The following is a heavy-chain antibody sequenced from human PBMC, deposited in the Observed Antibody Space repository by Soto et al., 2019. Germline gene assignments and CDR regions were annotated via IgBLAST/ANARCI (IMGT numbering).Heavy chain of an antibody. V-gene: IGHV4-4*02. CDR2: IYHSGTT. Sequence: AETLSLTCAVSGDSISSSKWWSWVRQPPGKGLEWIGEIYHSGTTTYNPSLKSRVIISVDTSKNQFSLKLSSVTAADTAVYYCARSVFPWGQGTLVTVSS. CDR3: ARSVFP. J-gene: IGHJ5*02. CDR1: GDSISSSKW.